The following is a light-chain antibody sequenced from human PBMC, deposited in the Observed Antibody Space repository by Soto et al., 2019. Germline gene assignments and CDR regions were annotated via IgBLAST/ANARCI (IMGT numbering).Light chain of an antibody. J-gene: IGKJ2*01. Sequence: EIVMTQSPATLSVSPGKRATLSCRASQSVSSNLAWYQQKPGQAPRLLIYGASTRATGIPARFSGSGSGTEFTLTISSLQSEDFAVYYCQQYNNWPPAPMYTFGQGTKLEIK. V-gene: IGKV3-15*01. CDR2: GAS. CDR1: QSVSSN. CDR3: QQYNNWPPAPMYT.